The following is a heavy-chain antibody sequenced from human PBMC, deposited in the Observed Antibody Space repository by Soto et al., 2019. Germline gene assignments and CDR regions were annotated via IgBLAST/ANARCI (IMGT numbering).Heavy chain of an antibody. J-gene: IGHJ5*02. CDR1: GGSISSGGYY. V-gene: IGHV4-31*03. CDR3: ARGRVVVPAAVMFNCLDP. D-gene: IGHD2-2*01. Sequence: SETLSLTCTVSGGSISSGGYYWSWIRQHPGKGLEWIGYIYYSGSTYYNPSLKSRVTISVDTSKNQFSLKLSSVTAADTAVYYCARGRVVVPAAVMFNCLDPWGQGALVTVSS. CDR2: IYYSGST.